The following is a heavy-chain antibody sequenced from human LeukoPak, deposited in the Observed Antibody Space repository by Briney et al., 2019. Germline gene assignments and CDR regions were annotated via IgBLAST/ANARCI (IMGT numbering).Heavy chain of an antibody. V-gene: IGHV1-8*02. Sequence: ASVKVSCTASGGTFSSYAINWVRQAAGHGLEWVGWMNPKSGNTGYTPKFQGRVTMTRSTSINTAYMELSSLRSEDTAIYYCARNDYGGHDAFDIWGQGTMVIVSS. D-gene: IGHD4-17*01. J-gene: IGHJ3*02. CDR3: ARNDYGGHDAFDI. CDR1: GGTFSSYA. CDR2: MNPKSGNT.